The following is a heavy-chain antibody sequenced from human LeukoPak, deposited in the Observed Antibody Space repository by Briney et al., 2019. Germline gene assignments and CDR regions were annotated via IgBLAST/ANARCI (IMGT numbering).Heavy chain of an antibody. CDR1: GFTFSSYW. V-gene: IGHV3-74*01. J-gene: IGHJ4*02. D-gene: IGHD2-2*01. CDR2: IGTDGSST. Sequence: GGSLRLSCVASGFTFSSYWMHWVRQAPGKGLVWVSRIGTDGSSTSYADSVKGRFTISRDNAKNTLYLQMNSLRAEDTAVYYCARDRYCSSASCYGGDYWGRGTLVTVSS. CDR3: ARDRYCSSASCYGGDY.